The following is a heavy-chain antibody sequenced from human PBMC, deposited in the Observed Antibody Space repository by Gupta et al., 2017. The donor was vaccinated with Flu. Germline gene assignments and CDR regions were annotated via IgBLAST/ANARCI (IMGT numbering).Heavy chain of an antibody. V-gene: IGHV1-69*01. CDR2: IIAIFGTA. Sequence: QVQLVQSGAEVKKPGSSVKVSCKASGGTFSSYAISWVRQAPGQGLEWMGGIIAIFGTANYAQKCQGRVTITADESTSTAYMELSSLRSEDTAVYYCATNARYSSGWYPTDAFDIWGQGTMVTVSS. J-gene: IGHJ3*02. CDR3: ATNARYSSGWYPTDAFDI. D-gene: IGHD6-19*01. CDR1: GGTFSSYA.